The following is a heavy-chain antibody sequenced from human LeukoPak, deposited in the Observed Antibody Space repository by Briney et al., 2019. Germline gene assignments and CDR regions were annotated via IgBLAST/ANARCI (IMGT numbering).Heavy chain of an antibody. CDR1: GGSFSGYY. CDR3: ARGRQDVTMIVVVMTAVSYYLDV. CDR2: MNPSGST. D-gene: IGHD3-22*01. Sequence: SETLSLTRAVYGGSFSGYYWTWIRQTPEKGLEWIGEMNPSGSTNYNPSLKSRVTISVDTSKNQFSLELSSVTAADTAVYYCARGRQDVTMIVVVMTAVSYYLDVWGKGTTVTVS. V-gene: IGHV4-34*01. J-gene: IGHJ6*03.